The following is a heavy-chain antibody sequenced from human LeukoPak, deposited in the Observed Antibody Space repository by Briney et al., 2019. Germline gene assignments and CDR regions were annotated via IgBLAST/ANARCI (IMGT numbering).Heavy chain of an antibody. CDR1: GYSISSGYY. D-gene: IGHD5-24*01. CDR2: IHHSGST. J-gene: IGHJ4*02. CDR3: ASHGLVEMALDY. Sequence: SETLSLTCAVSGYSISSGYYWGWIRQPPGKGLEWIGSIHHSGSTYYNPSLKSRVTISVDTSKNQFSLKLSSVTAADTAVYYCASHGLVEMALDYWGQGTLVTVSS. V-gene: IGHV4-38-2*01.